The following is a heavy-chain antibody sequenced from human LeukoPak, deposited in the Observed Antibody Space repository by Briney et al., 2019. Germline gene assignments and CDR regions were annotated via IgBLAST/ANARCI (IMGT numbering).Heavy chain of an antibody. D-gene: IGHD3-10*01. Sequence: PSETLSLTCAVYGGSFSGYYWSWIRQPPGKGLEWIGEINHSGSTNYNPSLKSRVTISVDTSKNQFSLNLSSVTAADTAVYYCARDSGSGYYYYGMDVWGQGTTVTVSS. CDR3: ARDSGSGYYYYGMDV. CDR2: INHSGST. V-gene: IGHV4-34*01. J-gene: IGHJ6*02. CDR1: GGSFSGYY.